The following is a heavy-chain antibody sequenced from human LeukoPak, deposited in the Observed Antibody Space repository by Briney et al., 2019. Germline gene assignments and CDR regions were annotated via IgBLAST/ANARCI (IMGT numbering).Heavy chain of an antibody. J-gene: IGHJ4*02. D-gene: IGHD4-17*01. Sequence: SETLSLTCAVSGGTFHGYYWTWIRQPPGKGLEWIGEVNHSGNTNYNPSLKSRVSISADTPNNHFSLKLNSVSAADTALYYCARTLRTTGFDYWGQGALVIVSS. V-gene: IGHV4-34*01. CDR1: GGTFHGYY. CDR2: VNHSGNT. CDR3: ARTLRTTGFDY.